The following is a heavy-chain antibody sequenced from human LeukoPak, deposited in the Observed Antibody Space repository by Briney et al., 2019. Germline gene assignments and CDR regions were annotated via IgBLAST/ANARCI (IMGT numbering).Heavy chain of an antibody. D-gene: IGHD5-18*01. CDR2: INPNSGGT. Sequence: GASVKVSCKASGYTFTGYYMHWVRQAPGQGLEWMGWINPNSGGTNYAQKFQGRVTMTRDTSISTAYMELSRLRSEDTAVYYCARGRGYSYGPIGYYGMDVWGQGTTVTVSS. J-gene: IGHJ6*02. CDR1: GYTFTGYY. V-gene: IGHV1-2*02. CDR3: ARGRGYSYGPIGYYGMDV.